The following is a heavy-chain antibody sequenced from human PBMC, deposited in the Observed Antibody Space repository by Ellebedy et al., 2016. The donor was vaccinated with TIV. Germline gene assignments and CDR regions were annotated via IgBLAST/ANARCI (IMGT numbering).Heavy chain of an antibody. V-gene: IGHV3-49*03. D-gene: IGHD2-2*01. CDR2: ITSKANGGPT. Sequence: GGSLRLSCTASGFTFADDSMSWLRQAPGKGLEWIGFITSKANGGPTEYAASVKVRFTISRDDSKSIAYLQMNSLKTEDTALYYCGRVHVPSTHQFDPWGQGTLVTVSS. CDR1: GFTFADDS. J-gene: IGHJ5*02. CDR3: GRVHVPSTHQFDP.